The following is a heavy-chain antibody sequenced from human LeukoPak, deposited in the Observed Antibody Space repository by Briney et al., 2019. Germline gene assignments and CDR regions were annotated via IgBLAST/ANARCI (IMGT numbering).Heavy chain of an antibody. CDR3: ARAEGGYSSSWYVSIDY. J-gene: IGHJ4*02. Sequence: GASVKVSCKASGGTFSSYAISWVRQAPGQGLEWMGGIIPIFGTANYAQKFQGRVTITADESTSTAYMELSSLRSDDTAVYYCARAEGGYSSSWYVSIDYWGQGTLVTVSS. CDR2: IIPIFGTA. CDR1: GGTFSSYA. V-gene: IGHV1-69*13. D-gene: IGHD6-13*01.